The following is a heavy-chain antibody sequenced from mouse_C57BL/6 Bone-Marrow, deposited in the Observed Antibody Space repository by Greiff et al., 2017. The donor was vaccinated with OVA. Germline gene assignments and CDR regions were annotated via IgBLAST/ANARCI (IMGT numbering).Heavy chain of an antibody. J-gene: IGHJ4*01. D-gene: IGHD2-3*01. V-gene: IGHV1-55*01. CDR2: IYPGSGST. CDR1: GYTFTSYW. CDR3: ARIYDGYYVGAMDY. Sequence: QVHVKQPGAELVKPGASVKMSCKASGYTFTSYWITWVKQRPGQGLEWIGDIYPGSGSTNYNEKFKSKATLTVDTSSSTAYMQLSSLTSEDSAVYYCARIYDGYYVGAMDYWGQGTSVTVSS.